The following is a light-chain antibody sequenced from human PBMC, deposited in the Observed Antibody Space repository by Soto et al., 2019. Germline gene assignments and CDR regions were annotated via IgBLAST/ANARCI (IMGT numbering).Light chain of an antibody. CDR3: QQYYSYPPLT. V-gene: IGKV1-8*01. Sequence: AIRMTQSPSSLSASTGDRVTITCRASQSISSYLAWYQQKPGKAPKLLIYAASTLQSGVPSRFSGSGSGTDFTLTISCLQSEDFATDYCQQYYSYPPLTFGGGTKVEIK. J-gene: IGKJ4*01. CDR2: AAS. CDR1: QSISSY.